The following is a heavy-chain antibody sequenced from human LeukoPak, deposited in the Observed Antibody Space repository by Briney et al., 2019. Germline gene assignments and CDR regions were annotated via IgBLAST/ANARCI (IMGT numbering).Heavy chain of an antibody. D-gene: IGHD2-8*02. Sequence: GGSLRLSCAASGFTFSSYAMHWVRQAPGKGLEYVSAISSNGGSTYYANSVKGRFTISRDNANNSLYLEMNSLRAEDTAVYYCARAWSRVDPFDMWGQGTMVTVSS. CDR2: ISSNGGST. V-gene: IGHV3-64*01. J-gene: IGHJ3*02. CDR3: ARAWSRVDPFDM. CDR1: GFTFSSYA.